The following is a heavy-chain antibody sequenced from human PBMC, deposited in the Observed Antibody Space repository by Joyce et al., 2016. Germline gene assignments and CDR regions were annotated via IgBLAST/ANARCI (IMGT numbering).Heavy chain of an antibody. Sequence: QITLKESGPTLVKPTQTLTLTCTFSGFSLSTSGVGVGWIRQPPGKALEGLAFIFWDDDKRYSPSLKSRLTITKDTSKNQVVLTMTNMDPVDTATYYCAHRESCSGGSCYRNWYFDLWGRGALVTVSS. J-gene: IGHJ2*01. CDR1: GFSLSTSGVG. CDR2: IFWDDDK. D-gene: IGHD2-15*01. CDR3: AHRESCSGGSCYRNWYFDL. V-gene: IGHV2-5*02.